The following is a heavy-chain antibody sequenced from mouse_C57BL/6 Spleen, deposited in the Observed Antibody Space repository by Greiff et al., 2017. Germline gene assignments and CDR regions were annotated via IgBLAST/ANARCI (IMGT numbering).Heavy chain of an antibody. CDR2: ISSGSSTI. Sequence: EVMLVESGGGLVKPGGSLKLSCAASGFTFSDYGMHWVRQAPEKGLEWVAYISSGSSTIYYADTVKGGFTISRDNAKNTLFLQMTSLRSEDTAMYYCARYGLLRRAMDYWGQGTSVTVSS. V-gene: IGHV5-17*01. J-gene: IGHJ4*01. CDR1: GFTFSDYG. D-gene: IGHD2-3*01. CDR3: ARYGLLRRAMDY.